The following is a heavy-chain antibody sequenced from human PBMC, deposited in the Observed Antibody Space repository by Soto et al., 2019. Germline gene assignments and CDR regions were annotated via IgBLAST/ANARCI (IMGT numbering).Heavy chain of an antibody. Sequence: LSLTCTVSGDSISSLSYYWDWIRQPPGQGLEWIGGAFFSGTTYYNPSLKSRVAISVDTSKNQFSLKLTSVTAADTATYFCARRDAAGPFDYWGQGTLVTVSS. V-gene: IGHV4-39*01. CDR2: AFFSGTT. J-gene: IGHJ4*02. CDR1: GDSISSLSYY. CDR3: ARRDAAGPFDY.